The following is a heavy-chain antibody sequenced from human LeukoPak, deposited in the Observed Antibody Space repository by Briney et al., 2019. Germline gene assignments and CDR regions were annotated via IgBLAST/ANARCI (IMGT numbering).Heavy chain of an antibody. Sequence: GGSLRLSCVASGFTFSSYAMHWVRQAPGKGLEWVAVISYDGSNKYYADSVKGRFTISRDNSKNTLYLQMNSLRAEDTAVYYCARSHGGEMATIPDAFDIWGQGTMVTVSS. CDR1: GFTFSSYA. V-gene: IGHV3-30-3*01. D-gene: IGHD5-24*01. J-gene: IGHJ3*02. CDR3: ARSHGGEMATIPDAFDI. CDR2: ISYDGSNK.